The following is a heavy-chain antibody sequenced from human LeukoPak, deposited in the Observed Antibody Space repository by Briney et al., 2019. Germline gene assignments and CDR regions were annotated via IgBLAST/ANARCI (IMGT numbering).Heavy chain of an antibody. J-gene: IGHJ6*03. D-gene: IGHD1-26*01. CDR3: ARGHGYSGSCYPSYYYYYMDV. V-gene: IGHV3-48*01. CDR1: GFTFSSYS. CDR2: ISSSSSTI. Sequence: PGGSLRLSCAASGFTFSSYSMNWVRQAPGKGLEWVSYISSSSSTIYYADSVKGRFTISRDNAKNSLYLQMNSLRAEDTAVYYCARGHGYSGSCYPSYYYYYMDVWGKGTTVTVSS.